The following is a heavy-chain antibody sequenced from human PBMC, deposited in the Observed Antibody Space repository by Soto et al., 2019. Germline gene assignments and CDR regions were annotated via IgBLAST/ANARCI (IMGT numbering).Heavy chain of an antibody. Sequence: QVQLQESGPGLVKPSQTLSLTCTVSGGSISSGDYYLSWIRQPPGKGLEWIGYIYFSGSTYYNPSLKSRVTISVDTSKNQFSLKLSSVTAADTAVYYCARDQSARYSYYYYYGMDVWGQGTTVTVSS. CDR2: IYFSGST. D-gene: IGHD5-18*01. V-gene: IGHV4-30-4*01. J-gene: IGHJ6*02. CDR3: ARDQSARYSYYYYYGMDV. CDR1: GGSISSGDYY.